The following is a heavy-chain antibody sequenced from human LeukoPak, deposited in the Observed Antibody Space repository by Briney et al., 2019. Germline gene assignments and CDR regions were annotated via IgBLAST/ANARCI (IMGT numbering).Heavy chain of an antibody. CDR1: GYTFTSYG. J-gene: IGHJ5*02. D-gene: IGHD2-15*01. Sequence: ASVKVSCKASGYTFTSYGISWVRQAPGQGLEWMGWISAYNGNTNYAQKLQGRVTMTTDTSTSTAYMELRSLRSDDTAVYYCARVRFYCSGGSCYSNWFDPWGQGTLVTVSS. CDR3: ARVRFYCSGGSCYSNWFDP. CDR2: ISAYNGNT. V-gene: IGHV1-18*01.